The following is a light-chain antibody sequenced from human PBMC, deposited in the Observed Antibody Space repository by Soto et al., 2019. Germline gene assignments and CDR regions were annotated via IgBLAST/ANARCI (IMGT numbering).Light chain of an antibody. CDR3: CSYAGSYTYV. CDR1: SSDVGGYNY. CDR2: DVT. J-gene: IGLJ1*01. V-gene: IGLV2-11*01. Sequence: QSALTQPRSVSGSPGQSVTMSCTGTSSDVGGYNYVSWYQQHPGKAPKVIIYDVTKRPSGVPDRFSGSKSDNTASLTISGLQDDDEADYYCCSYAGSYTYVFGNGTKLTVL.